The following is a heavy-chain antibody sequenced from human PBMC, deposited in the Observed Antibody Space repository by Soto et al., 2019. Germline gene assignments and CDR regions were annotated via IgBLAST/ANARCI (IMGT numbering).Heavy chain of an antibody. CDR2: IFHSGET. J-gene: IGHJ4*02. V-gene: IGHV4-4*02. CDR3: ARNPFDY. Sequence: QVQLQESGPGLVKPSGTLSLTCAVSGGSISSNYWWSWVRQPPGKGLEWIGEIFHSGETNYNPSLKSRVTISMDKSDNQFSLKLSSVTAADTAVYYCARNPFDYWGQGTLVTVSS. CDR1: GGSISSNYW.